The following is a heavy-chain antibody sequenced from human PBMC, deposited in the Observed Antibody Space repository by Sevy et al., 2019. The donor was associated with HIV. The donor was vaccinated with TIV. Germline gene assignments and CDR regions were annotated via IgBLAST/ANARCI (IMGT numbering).Heavy chain of an antibody. J-gene: IGHJ4*02. Sequence: GGSLRLSCAASGFTFSSYWMTWVRQAPGKGLEWVANIKQDMSEKYYADSVKGRFTISRDNARNSLYLQMNNLRAEDTAVYYCARDAGYCSSTSCYRGDYFDYWGQGTLVTVSS. V-gene: IGHV3-7*01. CDR1: GFTFSSYW. CDR3: ARDAGYCSSTSCYRGDYFDY. CDR2: IKQDMSEK. D-gene: IGHD2-2*02.